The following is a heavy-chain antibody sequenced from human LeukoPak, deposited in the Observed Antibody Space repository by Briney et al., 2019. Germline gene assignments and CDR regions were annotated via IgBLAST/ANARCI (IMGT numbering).Heavy chain of an antibody. CDR1: GFTFSSYA. CDR3: ARDLTSGSYFGDYYYGMDV. D-gene: IGHD1-26*01. J-gene: IGHJ6*02. V-gene: IGHV3-30-3*01. Sequence: PGGSLRLSCAASGFTFSSYAMHWVRQAPGKGLEWVAVISYDGSNKYYADSVKGRFTTSRDNSKNTLYLQMNSLRAEDTAVYYCARDLTSGSYFGDYYYGMDVWGQGTTVTVSS. CDR2: ISYDGSNK.